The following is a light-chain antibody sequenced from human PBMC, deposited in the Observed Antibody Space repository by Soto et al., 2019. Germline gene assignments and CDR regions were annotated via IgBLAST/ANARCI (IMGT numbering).Light chain of an antibody. CDR3: QTWGTGIVI. J-gene: IGLJ2*01. V-gene: IGLV4-69*01. CDR1: SGHNNYA. Sequence: QSVLTQSPSASASLGASVKLTCTLSSGHNNYAIAWHQQQPEKGPRYLMKVNSDGSHSKGDGIPDRFSGSSSGAERYLTISSLQSDDEADYYCQTWGTGIVIFGGGTKVTVL. CDR2: VNSDGSH.